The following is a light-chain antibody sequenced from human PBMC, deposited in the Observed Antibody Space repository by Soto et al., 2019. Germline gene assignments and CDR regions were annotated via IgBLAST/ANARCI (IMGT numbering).Light chain of an antibody. CDR3: QHYNNWPPYT. Sequence: ETVLTQSPGTLSLSPGERATLSCRASQSVSSSYLAWYQQKPGQAPRLLIYGASTRATGVPARFSGSGSETDFTLTISNLQSEDCAVYYCQHYNNWPPYTFGQGT. CDR1: QSVSSSY. V-gene: IGKV3D-15*01. CDR2: GAS. J-gene: IGKJ2*01.